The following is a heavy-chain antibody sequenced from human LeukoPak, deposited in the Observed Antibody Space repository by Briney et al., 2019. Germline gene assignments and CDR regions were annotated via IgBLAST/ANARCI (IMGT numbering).Heavy chain of an antibody. CDR2: IKQDGSEK. D-gene: IGHD2-2*01. V-gene: IGHV3-7*01. CDR3: ARGPNYCSSTSCYATGFDY. J-gene: IGHJ4*02. CDR1: GFTFSSYW. Sequence: GGSLRLSCAASGFTFSSYWMTWVRQAPGKGLEWVANIKQDGSEKYYVDSMKGRCTISRDTAKNSLYLQMNSLRAEDTAVYYCARGPNYCSSTSCYATGFDYWGQGTLVTVSS.